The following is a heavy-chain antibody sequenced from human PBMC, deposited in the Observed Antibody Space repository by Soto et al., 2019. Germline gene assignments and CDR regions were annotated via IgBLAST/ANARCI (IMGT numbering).Heavy chain of an antibody. CDR1: GGTFSSYA. V-gene: IGHV1-69*06. D-gene: IGHD6-19*01. CDR2: IIPIFGTA. Sequence: SVKVSCKASGGTFSSYAISWVRQAPGQGLEWMGGIIPIFGTANYAQKFQGRVTITADKSTSTAYMELSSLRSEDTAVYYCARDLEGYSSARIAYWGQGTLVPVSS. CDR3: ARDLEGYSSARIAY. J-gene: IGHJ4*02.